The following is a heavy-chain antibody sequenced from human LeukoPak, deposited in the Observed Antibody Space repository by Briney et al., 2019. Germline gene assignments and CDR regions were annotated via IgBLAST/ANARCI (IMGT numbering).Heavy chain of an antibody. J-gene: IGHJ4*02. CDR2: INPSSGGT. D-gene: IGHD4-11*01. V-gene: IGHV1-2*02. CDR3: ARDAIVRDYSNSDF. Sequence: ASVKVSCKASGYTFTDYYMHWVRQAPGLELEWMGWINPSSGGTYYAQKFQGRVTMTRDTSISTAYMDLSRLTSDDAAVYYCARDAIVRDYSNSDFWGQGTLVTVSS. CDR1: GYTFTDYY.